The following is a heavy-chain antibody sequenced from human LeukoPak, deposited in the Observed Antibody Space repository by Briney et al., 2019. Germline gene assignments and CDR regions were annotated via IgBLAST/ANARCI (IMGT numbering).Heavy chain of an antibody. Sequence: SETLSLTCIVSGGSISRYSWNWIRQSPGKGLEWIGYIAHSGAISYKSSLKSRVTISVDTSKNQLSLRLTSVTAADTAVYYCARLVDTAMARWYFDLWGRGTLVTVSS. V-gene: IGHV4-59*08. J-gene: IGHJ2*01. D-gene: IGHD5-18*01. CDR1: GGSISRYS. CDR2: IAHSGAI. CDR3: ARLVDTAMARWYFDL.